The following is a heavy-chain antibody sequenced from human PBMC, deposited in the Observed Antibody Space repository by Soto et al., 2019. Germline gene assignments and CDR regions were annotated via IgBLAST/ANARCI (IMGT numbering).Heavy chain of an antibody. V-gene: IGHV1-8*01. J-gene: IGHJ4*02. CDR2: MNPNSGNT. CDR3: AIKGDILTGIDY. D-gene: IGHD3-9*01. Sequence: EASVKVSCKASGYTFTSYDINWVRQATGQGLEWMGWMNPNSGNTGYAQKFQGRVTMTRNTSISTAYMELSSLRSEDTAVYYCAIKGDILTGIDYWGQGTLVTVSS. CDR1: GYTFTSYD.